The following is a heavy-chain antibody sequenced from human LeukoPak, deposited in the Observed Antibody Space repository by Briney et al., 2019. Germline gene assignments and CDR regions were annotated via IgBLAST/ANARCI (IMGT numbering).Heavy chain of an antibody. Sequence: ASVKVSCTASRGTFSSYGISWVRQAPGQGLEWMGGVIAIFGRVKYGQKFQGRATITTDEPTSTAYMELSSLTSEDTGLYYCARGELGDSSGFSFFDYWGQGTLVTVSS. J-gene: IGHJ4*02. CDR2: VIAIFGRV. CDR3: ARGELGDSSGFSFFDY. CDR1: RGTFSSYG. D-gene: IGHD3-22*01. V-gene: IGHV1-69*05.